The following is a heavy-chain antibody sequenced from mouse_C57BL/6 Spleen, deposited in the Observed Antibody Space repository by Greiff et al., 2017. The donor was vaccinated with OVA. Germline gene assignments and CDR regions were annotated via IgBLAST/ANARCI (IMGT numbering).Heavy chain of an antibody. CDR1: GFNIKDDY. Sequence: VQLKESGAELVRPGASVKLSCTASGFNIKDDYMHWVKQRPEQGLEWIGWIDPENGDTEYASKFQGKATITADTSSNTAYLQLSSLTSEDTAVYYCTITTVVARGFAYWGQGTLVTVSA. CDR3: TITTVVARGFAY. CDR2: IDPENGDT. D-gene: IGHD1-1*01. J-gene: IGHJ3*01. V-gene: IGHV14-4*01.